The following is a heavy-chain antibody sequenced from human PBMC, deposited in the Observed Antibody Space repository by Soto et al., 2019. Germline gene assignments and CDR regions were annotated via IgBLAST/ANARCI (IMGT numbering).Heavy chain of an antibody. CDR3: TTSGNRPVVAS. CDR2: IRNKRDGGTT. J-gene: IGHJ1*01. Sequence: SLRRSCAPSVVSVSSAWMNWVRQATGKGLEWVGRIRNKRDGGTTDSAAPVKGRFTISRDDSKNTLYLQMNSLKIEDTAVYFCTTSGNRPVVASWGQGTLDTVSP. CDR1: VVSVSSAW. D-gene: IGHD2-15*01. V-gene: IGHV3-15*07.